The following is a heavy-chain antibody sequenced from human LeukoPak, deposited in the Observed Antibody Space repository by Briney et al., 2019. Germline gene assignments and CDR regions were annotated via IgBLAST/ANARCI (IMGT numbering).Heavy chain of an antibody. CDR3: AKAPGYSSSWYGGHYYGMDV. J-gene: IGHJ6*02. V-gene: IGHV3-43*02. CDR2: ISGDGGST. Sequence: GGSLRLSCAASGFTFADYAMHWVRQAPGKGLEWVSLISGDGGSTYYADSVKGRFTISRDNSKNSLYLQMNSLRTEDTALYYCAKAPGYSSSWYGGHYYGMDVWGQGTTVTVSS. CDR1: GFTFADYA. D-gene: IGHD6-13*01.